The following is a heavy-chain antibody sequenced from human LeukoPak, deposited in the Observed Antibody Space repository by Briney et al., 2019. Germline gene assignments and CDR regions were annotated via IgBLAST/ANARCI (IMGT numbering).Heavy chain of an antibody. J-gene: IGHJ4*02. CDR2: IYYSGST. Sequence: PSETLSLTCTVSGGSISSYYWSWTRQPPGKGLEWIGYIYYSGSTNYNPSLKSRVTISVDTSKNQFSLKLSSVTAADTAVYYCARAGYGGNSNTLDYWGQGTLVTVSS. CDR1: GGSISSYY. D-gene: IGHD4-23*01. V-gene: IGHV4-59*01. CDR3: ARAGYGGNSNTLDY.